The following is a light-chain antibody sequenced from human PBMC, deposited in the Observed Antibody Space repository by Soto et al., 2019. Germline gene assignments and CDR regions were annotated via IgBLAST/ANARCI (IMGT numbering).Light chain of an antibody. CDR3: SSYTKNKTLL. CDR1: SSDVGAYNF. Sequence: QSALTQPASVSGSPGQSITISCTGTSSDVGAYNFVSWYQQHPGKAPKLIFYEVSNRPPGLSDRFSGSKSGTTASLTISGLQAEDEADYFCSSYTKNKTLLFGGGTKVTVL. V-gene: IGLV2-14*01. J-gene: IGLJ2*01. CDR2: EVS.